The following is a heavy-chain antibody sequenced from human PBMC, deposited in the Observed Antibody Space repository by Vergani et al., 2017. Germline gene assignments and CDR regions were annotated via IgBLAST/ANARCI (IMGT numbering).Heavy chain of an antibody. D-gene: IGHD1-1*01. Sequence: QVQLVQSGAEVKKPGASVKVSCKASGYTFTSYAMHWVRQAPGQRLEWMGWINTGNGNTKYSQKFQGRVTMTRNTSISTAYMELSSLRSEDTAVYYCARVQQGLERRFHYYYHYYMDVWGKGTTVTVSS. J-gene: IGHJ6*03. V-gene: IGHV1-3*04. CDR1: GYTFTSYA. CDR3: ARVQQGLERRFHYYYHYYMDV. CDR2: INTGNGNT.